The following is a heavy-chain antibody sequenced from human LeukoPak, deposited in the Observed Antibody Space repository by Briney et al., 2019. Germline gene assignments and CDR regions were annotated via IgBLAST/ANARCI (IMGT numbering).Heavy chain of an antibody. J-gene: IGHJ6*02. CDR1: GFTFSSYG. V-gene: IGHV3-30*03. D-gene: IGHD2-15*01. CDR2: ISYDGSNK. CDR3: ARDLRDIVVVVGATYYYYGMDV. Sequence: QSGGSLRLSCAASGFTFSSYGMHWVRQAPGKGLEWVAVISYDGSNKYYADSVKGRFTISRDNSKNTLYVQMNSLRAEDTAVYYCARDLRDIVVVVGATYYYYGMDVWGQGTTVTVSS.